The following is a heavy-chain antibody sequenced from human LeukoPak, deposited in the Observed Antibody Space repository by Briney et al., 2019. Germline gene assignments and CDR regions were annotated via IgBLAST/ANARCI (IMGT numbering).Heavy chain of an antibody. Sequence: KPSETLSLTCTVSGGSISSRDYYWTWIRQHPGKGLEWIGYIYYSGATSYNPSLKSRVTISIDTSKNQFSLKLGSVTAADTAVYYCAKVAPYGNYLFHYWGQGTRVTVSS. CDR2: IYYSGAT. V-gene: IGHV4-31*03. J-gene: IGHJ4*02. D-gene: IGHD1-7*01. CDR1: GGSISSRDYY. CDR3: AKVAPYGNYLFHY.